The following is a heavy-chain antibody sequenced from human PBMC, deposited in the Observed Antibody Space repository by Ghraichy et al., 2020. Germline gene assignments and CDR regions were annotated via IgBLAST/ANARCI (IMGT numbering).Heavy chain of an antibody. Sequence: SETLSLTCAVSGGSVTRNNWLSWVRQTPEKGLEWIGEIHETGRSTYNPSLRSRVIMSVDKSKNQFSLQLTSVTAADTAIYYCTSNYYYCLDNWGQGTLVTVSS. CDR2: IHETGRS. J-gene: IGHJ4*02. CDR3: TSNYYYCLDN. CDR1: GGSVTRNNW. V-gene: IGHV4-4*02. D-gene: IGHD3-16*01.